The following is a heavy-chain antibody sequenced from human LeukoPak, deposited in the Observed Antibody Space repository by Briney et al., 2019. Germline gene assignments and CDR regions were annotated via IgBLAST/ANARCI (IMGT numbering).Heavy chain of an antibody. Sequence: SVKVSCKTSGFIFTTFAMQWVRQARGQGLEWIGWIVVDSGKTDFAQKFQDRVTITTDISTKTAYMELSSLRSEDTAVYYCARDPLGGFGELSNDYWGQGTLVTVSS. J-gene: IGHJ4*02. CDR1: GFIFTTFA. D-gene: IGHD3-10*01. V-gene: IGHV1-58*02. CDR2: IVVDSGKT. CDR3: ARDPLGGFGELSNDY.